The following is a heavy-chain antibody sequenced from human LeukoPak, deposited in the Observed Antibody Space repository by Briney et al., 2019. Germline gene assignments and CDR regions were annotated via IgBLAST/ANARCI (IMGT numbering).Heavy chain of an antibody. J-gene: IGHJ3*02. CDR3: ARGAGTPDAFDI. D-gene: IGHD6-13*01. Sequence: GGSLRLSCAASGFTFSNYWIHWVRQAPGEGLEWVSYIDRDGSSTRFADPVKGRFLMSRDNAKNTVDLQMNSLRAEDTAVYYCARGAGTPDAFDIWGQGTMVTVSS. CDR1: GFTFSNYW. CDR2: IDRDGSST. V-gene: IGHV3-74*01.